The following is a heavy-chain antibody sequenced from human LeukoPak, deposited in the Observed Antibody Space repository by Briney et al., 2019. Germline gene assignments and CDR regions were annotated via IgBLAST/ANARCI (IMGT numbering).Heavy chain of an antibody. CDR1: GYTFSTFG. CDR3: ARDLAWGDCSTTSCSTKDHNWLDP. D-gene: IGHD2-2*01. V-gene: IGHV1-18*01. CDR2: ISGYSRNT. J-gene: IGHJ5*02. Sequence: ALVKVSCKASGYTFSTFGVIWVRQAPGRGPEWTGWISGYSRNTNYAQRFQDRLILTTDTSTTTAYMELRSLRSDDTAVYYCARDLAWGDCSTTSCSTKDHNWLDPWGQGTLVTVTS.